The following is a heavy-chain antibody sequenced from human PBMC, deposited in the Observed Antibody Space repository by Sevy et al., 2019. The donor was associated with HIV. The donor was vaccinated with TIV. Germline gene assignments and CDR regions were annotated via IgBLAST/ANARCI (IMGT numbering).Heavy chain of an antibody. V-gene: IGHV3-74*01. CDR1: GFTFSSYW. CDR2: INSDGSST. Sequence: GGSLRLSCAASGFTFSSYWMHWVRQAPGKGLVWVSRINSDGSSTSYADSVKSRFTISRDNAKNTLYLQMNSLRAEDTALYYCARDPLGYCTNGVCYRSGFFDYWGQGTLVTVSS. J-gene: IGHJ4*02. CDR3: ARDPLGYCTNGVCYRSGFFDY. D-gene: IGHD2-8*01.